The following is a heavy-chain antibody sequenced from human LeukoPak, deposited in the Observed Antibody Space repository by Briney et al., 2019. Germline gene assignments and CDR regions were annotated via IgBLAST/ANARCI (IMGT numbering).Heavy chain of an antibody. CDR3: AQEVRGVIIGGWFDP. D-gene: IGHD3-10*01. J-gene: IGHJ5*02. V-gene: IGHV1-46*01. CDR2: INPSGGST. CDR1: GYTFTSYY. Sequence: GASVKVSCKASGYTFTSYYMHWVRQAPGQGLEWMGIINPSGGSTSYAQKFQGRVTMTRDTSTSTVYMELSSLRSEDTAVYYCAQEVRGVIIGGWFDPWGQGTLVTVSS.